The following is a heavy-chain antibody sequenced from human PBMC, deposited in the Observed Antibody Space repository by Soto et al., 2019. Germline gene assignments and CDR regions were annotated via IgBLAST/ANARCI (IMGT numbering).Heavy chain of an antibody. D-gene: IGHD4-17*01. CDR3: ARATYGDDSFDY. V-gene: IGHV4-34*01. CDR2: INHSGRT. Sequence: QVQLQQWGAGLLKPSETLSLTCAVYGGSFSGYYWSWSRQPPGKGLEWIGEINHSGRTNYNPSLKSRVTISVDTSKNQFSLKLSSVTAADTAVYYCARATYGDDSFDYWGQGTLVTVSS. J-gene: IGHJ4*02. CDR1: GGSFSGYY.